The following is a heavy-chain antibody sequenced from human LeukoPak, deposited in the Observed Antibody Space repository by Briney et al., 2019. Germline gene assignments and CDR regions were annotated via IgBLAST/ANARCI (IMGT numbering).Heavy chain of an antibody. J-gene: IGHJ6*02. D-gene: IGHD6-6*01. CDR3: AACIAARPSWYYYYGMDV. V-gene: IGHV3-30-3*01. CDR2: ISYDGSNK. Sequence: PGGSLRLSCAASGFTFSSYAMHWVRQAPGKGLEWVTVISYDGSNKYYADSVEGRFTISRDNSKNTLYLQMNSLRAEDTAVYYCAACIAARPSWYYYYGMDVWGQGTTVTVSS. CDR1: GFTFSSYA.